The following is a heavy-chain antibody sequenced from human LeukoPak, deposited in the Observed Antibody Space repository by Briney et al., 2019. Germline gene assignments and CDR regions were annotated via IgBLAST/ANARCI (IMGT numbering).Heavy chain of an antibody. CDR1: GYTFTGYY. V-gene: IGHV1-2*02. Sequence: ASVKVSCKASGYTFTGYYMHWVRQAPGQGLEWMGWINPNSGGTNYAQKFQGRVTMTRDTFISTVYMELSRLRSDDTAVYYCARGYWGSVEDYFDYWGQGTLVTVSS. CDR2: INPNSGGT. D-gene: IGHD7-27*01. J-gene: IGHJ4*02. CDR3: ARGYWGSVEDYFDY.